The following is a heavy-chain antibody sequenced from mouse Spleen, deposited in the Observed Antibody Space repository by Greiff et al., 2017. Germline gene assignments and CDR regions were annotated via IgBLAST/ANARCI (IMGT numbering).Heavy chain of an antibody. J-gene: IGHJ4*01. Sequence: VQLKESGTVLARPGASVKMSCKTSGYTFTSYWMHWVKQRPGQGLEWIGAIYPGNSDTSYNQKFKGKAKLTAVTSASTAYMELSSLTNEDSAGYYCTRSRAIYYGSSWDYYAMDYWGQGTSVTVSS. D-gene: IGHD1-1*01. CDR2: IYPGNSDT. CDR3: TRSRAIYYGSSWDYYAMDY. CDR1: GYTFTSYW. V-gene: IGHV1-5*01.